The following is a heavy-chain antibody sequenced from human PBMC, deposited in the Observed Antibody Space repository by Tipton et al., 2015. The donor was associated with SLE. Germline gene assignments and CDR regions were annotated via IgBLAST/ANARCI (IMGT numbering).Heavy chain of an antibody. CDR2: VYHTGNT. J-gene: IGHJ4*01. D-gene: IGHD3-22*01. Sequence: TLSLTCTVSGDSISSSKWWSWVRQPPGKGLEWIGTVYHTGNTYYNPSLKSRVTMSVDTSKNQFSLKLSSVTAADTAVYYCAREGYYDNSGYYPLFDSWGQGILVTVSS. CDR1: GDSISSSKW. CDR3: AREGYYDNSGYYPLFDS. V-gene: IGHV4-4*02.